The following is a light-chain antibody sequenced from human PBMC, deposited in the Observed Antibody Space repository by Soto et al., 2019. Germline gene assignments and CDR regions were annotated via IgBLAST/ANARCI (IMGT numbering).Light chain of an antibody. J-gene: IGKJ1*01. CDR3: QQYNNWPPWT. V-gene: IGKV1-27*01. Sequence: DIQMTQSPSSLPASVGDRVTITCRVSQDISNYVAWYQQRPGQVPKLLIYSASTLHSGVPSRFSGSGSGTDFTLTISSLQPEDVGTYYCQQYNNWPPWTFGQGTKVDI. CDR1: QDISNY. CDR2: SAS.